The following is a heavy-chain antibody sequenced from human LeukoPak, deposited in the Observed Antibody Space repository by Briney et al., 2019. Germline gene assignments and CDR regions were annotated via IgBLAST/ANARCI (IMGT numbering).Heavy chain of an antibody. J-gene: IGHJ4*02. Sequence: SETLSLTCSVPGDSISSYFWSWIRQPPGKGLEWIGYMHNGRYSNYNPSLKSRVTISGDTSKNQLSLNLTSVTAADTAVYYCAATIKRDYGDTNLDYWGQGTLVTVSS. CDR2: MHNGRYS. V-gene: IGHV4-59*01. CDR1: GDSISSYF. CDR3: AATIKRDYGDTNLDY. D-gene: IGHD4/OR15-4a*01.